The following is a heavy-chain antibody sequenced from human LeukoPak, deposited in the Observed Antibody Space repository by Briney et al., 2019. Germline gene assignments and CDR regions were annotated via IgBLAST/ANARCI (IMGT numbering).Heavy chain of an antibody. CDR3: ASRNDILTGYVFDF. Sequence: SETLSLTCTVSGGSVSSSIYYWGWIRQPPGKGLEWIGSIYYSGSTSYNPSLKSRVTISVDTPKNQFSLKLTSVTAADTAVYYCASRNDILTGYVFDFWGQGTLVTVSS. V-gene: IGHV4-39*01. CDR1: GGSVSSSIYY. CDR2: IYYSGST. D-gene: IGHD3-9*01. J-gene: IGHJ4*02.